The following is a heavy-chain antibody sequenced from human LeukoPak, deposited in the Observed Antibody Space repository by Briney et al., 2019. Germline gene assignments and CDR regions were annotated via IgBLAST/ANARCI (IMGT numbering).Heavy chain of an antibody. CDR3: KNKMGGTYYGSSWHEGRGARAFDI. CDR1: GFTVSSNE. J-gene: IGHJ3*02. Sequence: GGSLRLSCAASGFTVSSNEMSWVSQAPGKGLEWVSSISGGSTYYADSRKGRFTISRDNSKNTLHLQMNSLRAEDTAVYYCKNKMGGTYYGSSWHEGRGARAFDIWGQGTMVTVSS. D-gene: IGHD6-13*01. CDR2: ISGGST. V-gene: IGHV3-38-3*01.